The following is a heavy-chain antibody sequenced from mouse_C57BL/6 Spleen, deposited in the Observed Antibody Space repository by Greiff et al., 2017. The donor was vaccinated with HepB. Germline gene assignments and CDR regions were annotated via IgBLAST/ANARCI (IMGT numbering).Heavy chain of an antibody. V-gene: IGHV1-15*01. CDR1: GYTFTDYE. CDR2: IDPETGGT. D-gene: IGHD2-2*01. CDR3: TRGGYVGGGYAMDY. J-gene: IGHJ4*01. Sequence: QVQLQQSGAELVRPGASVTLSCKASGYTFTDYEMHWVKQTPVHGLEWIGAIDPETGGTAYNQKFKGKAILTADKSSSAAYMELRSLTSEDSAVYYCTRGGYVGGGYAMDYWGQGTSVTVSS.